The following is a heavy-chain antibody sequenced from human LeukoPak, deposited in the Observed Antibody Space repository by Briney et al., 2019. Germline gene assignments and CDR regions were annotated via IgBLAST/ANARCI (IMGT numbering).Heavy chain of an antibody. CDR1: GYSISSGYY. CDR3: ARVSFNGRNDY. Sequence: SETLSLTCTVSGYSISSGYYWGWIRQPPGKGLEWIGTIYHSGSTYYNPSLKSRFTISIDTSKNQFSLKLSSVTAADTAVYYCARVSFNGRNDYWGQGTLVTVSS. V-gene: IGHV4-38-2*02. CDR2: IYHSGST. J-gene: IGHJ4*02.